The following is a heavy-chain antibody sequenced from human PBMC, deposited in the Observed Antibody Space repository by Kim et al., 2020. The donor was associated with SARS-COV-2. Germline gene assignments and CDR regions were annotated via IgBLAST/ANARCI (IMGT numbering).Heavy chain of an antibody. Sequence: SETLSLTCTVSGGSISSYYWSWIRQPAGKGLEWIGCIYTSGSTNSNPSPKSRVTMSGDTSKNQFSLKLSSVTAVDTAVYDCARDSPPRAGVLPPLSSGM. CDR2: IYTSGST. J-gene: IGHJ6*01. V-gene: IGHV4-4*07. CDR1: GGSISSYY. CDR3: ARDSPPRAGVLPPLSSGM. D-gene: IGHD1-26*01.